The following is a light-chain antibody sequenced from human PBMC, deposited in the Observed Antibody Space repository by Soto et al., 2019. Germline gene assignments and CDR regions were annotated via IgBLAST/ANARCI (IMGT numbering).Light chain of an antibody. V-gene: IGKV3-20*01. J-gene: IGKJ1*01. CDR2: GAS. CDR1: QSVSSTY. Sequence: EIVLTQSPGTLSLSPGERATLSCRASQSVSSTYLAWYQQKPGQAPRLLIYGASSRATGIPDRFSGSGSGTDFNLTISRLEPEYFAVYYCQQDESTLRTFGQRTKVELK. CDR3: QQDESTLRT.